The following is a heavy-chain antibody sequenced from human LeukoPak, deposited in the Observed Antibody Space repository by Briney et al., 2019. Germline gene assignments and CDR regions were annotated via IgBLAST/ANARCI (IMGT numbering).Heavy chain of an antibody. CDR1: GFTFSSYA. V-gene: IGHV3-64D*06. CDR2: ISSNGGST. Sequence: PGGSLRLSCSASGFTFSSYAMHWVRQAPGKGLEYVSTISSNGGSTYYADSVKGRFTFSRDNSKNTLYLQMSSLGAEDTAVYYCVKDRGSGTYLTPYLDCWVQGTLVTVSS. CDR3: VKDRGSGTYLTPYLDC. D-gene: IGHD1-26*01. J-gene: IGHJ4*02.